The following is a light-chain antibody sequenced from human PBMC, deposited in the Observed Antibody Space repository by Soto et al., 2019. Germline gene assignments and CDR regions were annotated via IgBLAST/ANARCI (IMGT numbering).Light chain of an antibody. J-gene: IGKJ1*01. CDR2: KAS. CDR3: QHYNSYSEA. Sequence: DIQMTQSPSSLSASVGDRVTIPCRASQSISSYLNWYQQKPGKAPKLLIYKASTLKSGVPSRFSGSGSGTEFTLTISSLQPDDFATYYCQHYNSYSEAFGQGTKVDIK. V-gene: IGKV1-5*03. CDR1: QSISSY.